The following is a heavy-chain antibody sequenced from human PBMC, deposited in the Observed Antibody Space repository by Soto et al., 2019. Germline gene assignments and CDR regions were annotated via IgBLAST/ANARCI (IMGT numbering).Heavy chain of an antibody. CDR2: ITGDGSET. CDR1: GFTFSNYW. CDR3: VRARIDY. Sequence: EVQLVVSGGGLGQPGGSLRLSCAASGFTFSNYWMTWVRQSPAKGLEWVATITGDGSETYYGDSVQGRFTISRDNAKNSLFLRLNTLRDEDTAVYYCVRARIDYWGRGTLVTVSS. J-gene: IGHJ4*02. V-gene: IGHV3-7*03.